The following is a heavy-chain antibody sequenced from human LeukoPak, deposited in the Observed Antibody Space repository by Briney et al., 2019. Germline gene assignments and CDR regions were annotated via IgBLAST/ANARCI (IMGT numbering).Heavy chain of an antibody. J-gene: IGHJ4*02. D-gene: IGHD2-2*01. Sequence: GGSLRLSCAASGFTFSGSAMHWVRHASGKGLEWVGHIRSKANSYATAYAASVKGRFTISRDDSKNTAYLQMNSLKTEDTAVYYCARVPWSSVTICDYWGQGTLVTVSS. CDR2: IRSKANSYAT. CDR1: GFTFSGSA. CDR3: ARVPWSSVTICDY. V-gene: IGHV3-73*01.